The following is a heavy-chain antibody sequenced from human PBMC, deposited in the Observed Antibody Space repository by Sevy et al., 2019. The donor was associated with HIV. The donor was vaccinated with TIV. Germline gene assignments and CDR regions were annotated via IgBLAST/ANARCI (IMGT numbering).Heavy chain of an antibody. D-gene: IGHD6-13*01. V-gene: IGHV3-23*01. CDR1: DFTFSSYA. CDR2: ISGSGGTS. J-gene: IGHJ4*02. Sequence: GGSLRLSCAASDFTFSSYAMGWVRQAPGKGLELVSAISGSGGTSYYADSVKGRFTLSRDTSKNTLSLQMNSLRADDTAVYYCAKSAGYSSSWYFDYWGQGTLVTVSS. CDR3: AKSAGYSSSWYFDY.